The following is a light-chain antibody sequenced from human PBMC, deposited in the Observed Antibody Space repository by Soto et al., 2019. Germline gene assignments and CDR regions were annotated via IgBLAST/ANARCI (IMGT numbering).Light chain of an antibody. V-gene: IGKV3-20*01. CDR1: QSVSSSY. CDR2: GAS. J-gene: IGKJ2*01. CDR3: QQYGSSPPYT. Sequence: EIVLTQSPGTLSLSPGERATLSCRASQSVSSSYLAWYQQKPGQAPRLLIYGASSRATGIPDRFSGSGSGTDFTLTISILEPEDFAVYYCQQYGSSPPYTFGQGTTLQIK.